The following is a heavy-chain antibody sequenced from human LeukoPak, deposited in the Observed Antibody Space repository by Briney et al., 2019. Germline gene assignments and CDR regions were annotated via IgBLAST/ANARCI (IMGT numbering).Heavy chain of an antibody. CDR3: AKDLSGSPGYYYGMDV. J-gene: IGHJ6*02. V-gene: IGHV3-23*01. CDR2: ISGSGGST. D-gene: IGHD3-10*01. Sequence: GGSLRLSCAASGVTFSSYAMSWVRQAPGKGLEWVSAISGSGGSTYYADSVKGRFTIFRDNYKNTLYLQMNSLRAEDTAVYYCAKDLSGSPGYYYGMDVWGQGTTVTVSS. CDR1: GVTFSSYA.